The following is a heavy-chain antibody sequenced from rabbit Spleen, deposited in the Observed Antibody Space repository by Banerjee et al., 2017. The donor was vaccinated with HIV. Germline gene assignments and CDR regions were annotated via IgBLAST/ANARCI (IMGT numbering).Heavy chain of an antibody. D-gene: IGHD5-1*01. J-gene: IGHJ4*01. CDR2: IYAGTGKT. CDR3: ARSVRVGGVANAFDL. CDR1: GFSFSSSYY. Sequence: QEQLEESGGGLVKPEGSLTLTCTASGFSFSSSYYMCWVRQAPGKGLEWIGCIYAGTGKTWYASWAKGRFTISKTSSTTVTLQMTSLTAADTATYFCARSVRVGGVANAFDLWGQGTLVTVS. V-gene: IGHV1S45*01.